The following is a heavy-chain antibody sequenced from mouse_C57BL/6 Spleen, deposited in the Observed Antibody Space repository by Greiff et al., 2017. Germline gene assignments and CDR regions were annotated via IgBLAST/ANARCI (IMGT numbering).Heavy chain of an antibody. CDR3: ARDYGSSYDARDY. V-gene: IGHV1-66*01. D-gene: IGHD1-1*01. J-gene: IGHJ4*01. Sequence: VQLQESGPELVKPGASVKISCKASGYSFTSYYIHWVKQRPGPGLEWIGWIYPGSGNTKYNEQFKGKATLPADTSSSPAYMQLISLTSEDSAVYYCARDYGSSYDARDYWGQGTSVTVSS. CDR1: GYSFTSYY. CDR2: IYPGSGNT.